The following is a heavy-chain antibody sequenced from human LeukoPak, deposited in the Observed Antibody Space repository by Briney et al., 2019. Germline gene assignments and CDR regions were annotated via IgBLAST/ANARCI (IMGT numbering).Heavy chain of an antibody. V-gene: IGHV3-53*01. CDR1: GFTVSSYY. J-gene: IGHJ4*02. CDR2: IYTGGGR. Sequence: LGGSLRLSCAASGFTVSSYYMNWVRQAPGKELEWVSVIYTGGGRYYADSVRGRFTISRDTSKNMVFLQMNSLRVEDTAVYYCARGIDYWGQGTLVTVSS. CDR3: ARGIDY.